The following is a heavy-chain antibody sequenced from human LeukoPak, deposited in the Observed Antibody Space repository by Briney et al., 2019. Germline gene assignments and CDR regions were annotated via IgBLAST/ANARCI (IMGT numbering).Heavy chain of an antibody. D-gene: IGHD3-10*01. CDR3: ARVGRGVNYASGSYYPHNYFDY. CDR2: INGHYGDT. J-gene: IGHJ4*02. V-gene: IGHV1-18*01. Sequence: ASVKVSCKASGGTFSNYAISWVRQAPGQGLEWMGWINGHYGDTNYARKVQGRVTMTTDTSTSTAYMELRSLSSDDTALYYCARVGRGVNYASGSYYPHNYFDYWGQGTLVTVSS. CDR1: GGTFSNYA.